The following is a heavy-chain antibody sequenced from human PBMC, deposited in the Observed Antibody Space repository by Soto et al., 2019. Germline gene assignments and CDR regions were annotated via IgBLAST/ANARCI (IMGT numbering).Heavy chain of an antibody. CDR1: GGSISSSSYY. CDR2: IYYSGST. CDR3: ARLRIAAPYYFDY. V-gene: IGHV4-39*01. J-gene: IGHJ4*02. D-gene: IGHD6-6*01. Sequence: QLQLQESGPGLVKPSETLSLTCTVSGGSISSSSYYWGWIRQPPGKGLEWIGSIYYSGSTYYNPSLKSRVTISVDTSKNQFSLKLSSVTAADTAVYYCARLRIAAPYYFDYWGQGTLVTVSS.